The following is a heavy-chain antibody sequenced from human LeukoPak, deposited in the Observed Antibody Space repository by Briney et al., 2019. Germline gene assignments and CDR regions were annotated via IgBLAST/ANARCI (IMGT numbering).Heavy chain of an antibody. J-gene: IGHJ4*02. CDR2: IYYSGST. Sequence: PSETLSLTCTVSGGSISSYYWSWIRQPPGKGLEWIGYIYYSGSTNYNPSLKSRVTISVDTSKNQFSLKLSSVTAADTAVYYCARFGGRIVDYWGQGTLVTVSS. V-gene: IGHV4-59*08. CDR3: ARFGGRIVDY. D-gene: IGHD3-10*01. CDR1: GGSISSYY.